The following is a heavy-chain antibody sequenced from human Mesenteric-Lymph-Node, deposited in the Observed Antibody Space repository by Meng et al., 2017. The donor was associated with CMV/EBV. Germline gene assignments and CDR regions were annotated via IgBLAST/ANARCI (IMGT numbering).Heavy chain of an antibody. CDR3: TTVEVDIVVVPAAPKDGY. CDR2: IKSKTDGGTT. D-gene: IGHD2-2*03. CDR1: GFTFSNAW. Sequence: GESLKISCAASGFTFSNAWMSWVRQAPGKGLEWVGRIKSKTDGGTTDYAAPVKGRFTISRDDSKNTLYLQMNSLKTEDTAVYYCTTVEVDIVVVPAAPKDGYWGQGTLVTVSS. V-gene: IGHV3-15*01. J-gene: IGHJ4*02.